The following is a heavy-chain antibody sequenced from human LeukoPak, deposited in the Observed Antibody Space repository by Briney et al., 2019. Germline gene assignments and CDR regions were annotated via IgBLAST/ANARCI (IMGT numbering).Heavy chain of an antibody. V-gene: IGHV4-59*01. Sequence: SETLSLTCTVSGGSISSYYWSWIRQPPGKGLEWIGYIYYSGSTNYNPSLKSRVTISVDTSKNQFSLKLSSVTAADTAVYYCARDMVDILTGQYYYGMDVWGQGTTVTVSS. J-gene: IGHJ6*02. CDR3: ARDMVDILTGQYYYGMDV. CDR1: GGSISSYY. D-gene: IGHD3-9*01. CDR2: IYYSGST.